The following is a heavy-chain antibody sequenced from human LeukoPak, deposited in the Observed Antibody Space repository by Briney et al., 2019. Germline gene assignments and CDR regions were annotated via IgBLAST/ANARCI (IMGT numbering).Heavy chain of an antibody. CDR2: IWYDGSNK. J-gene: IGHJ4*02. V-gene: IGHV3-30*02. D-gene: IGHD4-11*01. Sequence: GGSLRLSCAASGFTFSSYGMHWVRQAPGKGLEWVAVIWYDGSNKYYADSVKGRFTISRDNSKNTLYLQMNSLRAEDTAVYYCAKPTDDYSNYFDYWGQGTLVTVSS. CDR3: AKPTDDYSNYFDY. CDR1: GFTFSSYG.